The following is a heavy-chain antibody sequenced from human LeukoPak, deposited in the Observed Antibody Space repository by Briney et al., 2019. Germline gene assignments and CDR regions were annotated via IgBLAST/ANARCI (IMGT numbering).Heavy chain of an antibody. D-gene: IGHD1-26*01. Sequence: GRSLRLSCAASGFTFSSYGMHWVRQAPGKGLEWVAVISYDGSNKYYADSVKGRFTISRDNSKNTLYLQMNSLRAEDTAVYYCVKDTSGSYDYWGQGTLVTVSS. J-gene: IGHJ4*02. V-gene: IGHV3-30*18. CDR2: ISYDGSNK. CDR1: GFTFSSYG. CDR3: VKDTSGSYDY.